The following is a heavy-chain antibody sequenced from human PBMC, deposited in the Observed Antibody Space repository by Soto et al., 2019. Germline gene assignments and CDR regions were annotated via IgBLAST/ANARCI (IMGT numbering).Heavy chain of an antibody. CDR1: GFTVNSNY. CDR3: ARSGTGFDF. J-gene: IGHJ4*02. D-gene: IGHD1-7*01. CDR2: IYGGGNI. V-gene: IGHV3-53*01. Sequence: PGGSLRLSCVVSGFTVNSNYMAWVRQAPGKGPEWVSSIYGGGNIFYADPVKGRFTISRDTSKNTLYLQMDNLRADDTAVYYCARSGTGFDFWGQGPQVTVSS.